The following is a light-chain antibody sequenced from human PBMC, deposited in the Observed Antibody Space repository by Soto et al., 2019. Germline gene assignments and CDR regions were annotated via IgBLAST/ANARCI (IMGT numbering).Light chain of an antibody. V-gene: IGKV3-20*01. Sequence: EIGVTQSPGTLSLSPGERATVSCRASQSVSSSYLAWYQQKPGQAPRPLIYGASSRATGIPDRLSGSGSGTDFTLTISRLEPEDFGVYYCQQYGSSPRTFGQGTKVEIK. CDR1: QSVSSSY. J-gene: IGKJ1*01. CDR3: QQYGSSPRT. CDR2: GAS.